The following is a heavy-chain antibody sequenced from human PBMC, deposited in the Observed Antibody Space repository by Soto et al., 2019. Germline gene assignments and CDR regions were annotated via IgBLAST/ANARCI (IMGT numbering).Heavy chain of an antibody. CDR2: IYYSGST. J-gene: IGHJ4*02. CDR3: ARDLWRDGRFDY. Sequence: WETLSLTCTVSGGFISSYYWSWIRQPPGKGLEWIGYIYYSGSTNYNPSLKSRVTISVDTSKNQFYLKLSSVTAADTAVYYCARDLWRDGRFDYWGQVTLVTVSS. D-gene: IGHD1-1*01. V-gene: IGHV4-59*01. CDR1: GGFISSYY.